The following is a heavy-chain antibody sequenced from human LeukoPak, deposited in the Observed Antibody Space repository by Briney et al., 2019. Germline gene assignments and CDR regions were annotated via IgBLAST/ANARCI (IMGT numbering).Heavy chain of an antibody. CDR3: ARRGSSGYYDY. J-gene: IGHJ4*02. V-gene: IGHV4-39*01. D-gene: IGHD3-22*01. Sequence: SETLSLTCTVSGGSISSSTYYWAWIRQPPGKGLEWIGSIYYDGTTYYNPSLKRRVTISVDTSKNQFSLKLNSVTAADTAMYYCARRGSSGYYDYWGQGSLVTVSS. CDR2: IYYDGTT. CDR1: GGSISSSTYY.